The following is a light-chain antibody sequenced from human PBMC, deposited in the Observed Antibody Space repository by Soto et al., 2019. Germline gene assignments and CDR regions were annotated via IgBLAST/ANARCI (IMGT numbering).Light chain of an antibody. V-gene: IGKV1-5*03. J-gene: IGKJ2*01. Sequence: DIQMTQSPSTLSASVGDRVNITCRASESISSSLAWYQQKPGKAPKLLIYKASSLGSGVPSRFSCRGSGTEFSLSISGLQPEDFATYYCQQYSRYYAFGQGTKLEIK. CDR1: ESISSS. CDR3: QQYSRYYA. CDR2: KAS.